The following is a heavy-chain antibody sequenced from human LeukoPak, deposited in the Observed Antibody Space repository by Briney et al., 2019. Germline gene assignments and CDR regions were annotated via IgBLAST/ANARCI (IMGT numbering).Heavy chain of an antibody. CDR3: AKVEGASKASVY. CDR2: ISGSGGST. CDR1: GFTFSSYS. V-gene: IGHV3-23*01. D-gene: IGHD1-1*01. J-gene: IGHJ4*02. Sequence: GGSLRLSCAASGFTFSSYSMNWVRQAPGKGLEWVSSISGSGGSTYYADSVKGRFTISRDNSKNTLYLQMYSLRAEDTAVYYCAKVEGASKASVYWGQGALVTVSS.